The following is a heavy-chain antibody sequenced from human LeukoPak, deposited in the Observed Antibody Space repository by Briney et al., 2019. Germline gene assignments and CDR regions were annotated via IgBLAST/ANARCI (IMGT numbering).Heavy chain of an antibody. CDR3: AREWVCSSTSCYDY. CDR2: ISAYNGNT. Sequence: ASVTVSCKASGYTFTSYGISWVRQAPGQGLEWMGWISAYNGNTNYAQKLQGRVTMTTDTSTSTAYMELRSLRSDDTAVYYCAREWVCSSTSCYDYWGQGTLVTVSS. V-gene: IGHV1-18*01. CDR1: GYTFTSYG. J-gene: IGHJ4*02. D-gene: IGHD2-2*01.